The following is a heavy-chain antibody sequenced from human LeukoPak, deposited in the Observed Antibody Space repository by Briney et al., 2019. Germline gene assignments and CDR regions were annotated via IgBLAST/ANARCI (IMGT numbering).Heavy chain of an antibody. CDR1: GGSISSHY. D-gene: IGHD6-19*01. J-gene: IGHJ2*01. V-gene: IGHV4-59*11. Sequence: SETLSLTCTVSGGSISSHYWSWIRQPPGKGLEWIAYTFYSGSTNYNPSLRNRVTISVDTSKNQFSLKLSSVTAADTAVYYCARVGYSSGWSHFDLWGRGTLVTVSS. CDR2: TFYSGST. CDR3: ARVGYSSGWSHFDL.